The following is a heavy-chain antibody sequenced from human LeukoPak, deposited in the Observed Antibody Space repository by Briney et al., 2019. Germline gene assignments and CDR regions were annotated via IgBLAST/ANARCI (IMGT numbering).Heavy chain of an antibody. V-gene: IGHV3-30*04. J-gene: IGHJ4*02. Sequence: PGRSLRLSCAASGFTFSSYAMHWVRQAPGKGLEWVAVISYDGSNKYYADSVKGRFTISRDNSKNTLYLQMNSLRAEDTAVYYCAKGYYTVTEEWGQGTLVTVSS. CDR1: GFTFSSYA. CDR3: AKGYYTVTEE. CDR2: ISYDGSNK. D-gene: IGHD4-17*01.